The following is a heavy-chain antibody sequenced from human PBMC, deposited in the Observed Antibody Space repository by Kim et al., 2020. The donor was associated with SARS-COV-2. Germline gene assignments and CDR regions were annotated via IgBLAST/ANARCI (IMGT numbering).Heavy chain of an antibody. D-gene: IGHD2-15*01. J-gene: IGHJ4*02. CDR2: ISGSGGST. Sequence: GGSLRLSCAASGFTFSSYAMSWVRQAPGKGLEWVSAISGSGGSTYYADSVKGRFTISRDNSKNTLYLQMNSLRAEDTAVYYCAKGIGYCSGGSCCFGYWGQGTLVTVSS. V-gene: IGHV3-23*01. CDR1: GFTFSSYA. CDR3: AKGIGYCSGGSCCFGY.